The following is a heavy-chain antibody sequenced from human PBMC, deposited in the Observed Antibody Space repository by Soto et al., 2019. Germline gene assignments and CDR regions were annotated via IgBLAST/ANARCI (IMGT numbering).Heavy chain of an antibody. J-gene: IGHJ6*02. CDR2: IIPIFATP. V-gene: IGHV1-69*06. Sequence: QVQLLQSGAEVKKPVSSVKVSCKASGGTFSTYAIGWVRQAPGQGLEWMGGIIPIFATPSYAQKFQGRVTITADKSTSTAYMELSSLRSEDTAVYYCAREGPVAGNYGMDVWGQGTTVTVSS. CDR3: AREGPVAGNYGMDV. D-gene: IGHD6-19*01. CDR1: GGTFSTYA.